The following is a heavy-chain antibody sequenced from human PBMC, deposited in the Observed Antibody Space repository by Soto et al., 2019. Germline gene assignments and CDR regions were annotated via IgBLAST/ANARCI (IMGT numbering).Heavy chain of an antibody. CDR3: ARHSSSPTWYYGMDV. CDR1: GGTFSSYA. J-gene: IGHJ6*02. D-gene: IGHD6-6*01. Sequence: ASVKVSCKASGGTFSSYAISWVRQAPGQGLEWMGGIIPIFGTANYAQKFQGRVTITADESTSTAYMELSSLRSEDTAVYYCARHSSSPTWYYGMDVWGQGTTVTVSS. V-gene: IGHV1-69*13. CDR2: IIPIFGTA.